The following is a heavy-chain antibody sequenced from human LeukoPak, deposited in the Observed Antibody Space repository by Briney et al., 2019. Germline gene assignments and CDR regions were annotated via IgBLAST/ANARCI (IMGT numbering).Heavy chain of an antibody. CDR2: IAADGGVK. V-gene: IGHV3-30*03. Sequence: PGTSLRLSCAASGFSFHDHGMDWVRRAPGKGLEWVAVIAADGGVKQYADSVKGRFSLSRDNSKNTVSLQMNGLTAEDTAVYYCAREATWGQWYFDLWGQGAPVTVSS. CDR1: GFSFHDHG. J-gene: IGHJ4*02. D-gene: IGHD6-19*01. CDR3: AREATWGQWYFDL.